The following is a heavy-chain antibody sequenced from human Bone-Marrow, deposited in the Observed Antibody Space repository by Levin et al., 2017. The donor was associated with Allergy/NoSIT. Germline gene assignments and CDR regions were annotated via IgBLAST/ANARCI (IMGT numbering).Heavy chain of an antibody. CDR3: ARGCGQWLSNYYYYMDV. J-gene: IGHJ6*03. Sequence: SQTLSLTCTVSGGSISSYYWSWIRQPPGKGLEWIGYIYYSGSTNYNPSLKSRVTISVDTSKNQFSLKLSSVTAADTAVYYCARGCGQWLSNYYYYMDVWGKGTTVTVSS. CDR2: IYYSGST. V-gene: IGHV4-59*01. CDR1: GGSISSYY. D-gene: IGHD6-19*01.